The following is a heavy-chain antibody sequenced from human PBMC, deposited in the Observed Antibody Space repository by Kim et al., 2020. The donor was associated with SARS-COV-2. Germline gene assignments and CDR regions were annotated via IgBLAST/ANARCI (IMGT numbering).Heavy chain of an antibody. D-gene: IGHD3-22*01. J-gene: IGHJ4*02. CDR3: ARSEAIVVD. Sequence: SETLSLTCTVSGGSISSSSYYWGWIRQPPGKGLEWIGSIYYSGSTYYNPSLKSRVTISVDTSKNQFSLKLSSVTAADTAVYYCARSEAIVVDWGQGTLVTVSS. CDR2: IYYSGST. V-gene: IGHV4-39*01. CDR1: GGSISSSSYY.